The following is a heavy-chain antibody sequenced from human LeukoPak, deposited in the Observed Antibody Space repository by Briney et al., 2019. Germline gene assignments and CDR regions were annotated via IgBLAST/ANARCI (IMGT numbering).Heavy chain of an antibody. CDR1: GYTFTSYG. V-gene: IGHV1-18*01. D-gene: IGHD3-22*01. Sequence: ASVKVSCKASGYTFTSYGISWVRQAPGQGLEWMGWISAYNGNTNYAQKLQGRVTMTTDTSTSTAYIELRSLTSDATAVYYCAGRSHYYHIRRYYGLACFDPWGQGTLVTVSS. CDR3: AGRSHYYHIRRYYGLACFDP. J-gene: IGHJ5*02. CDR2: ISAYNGNT.